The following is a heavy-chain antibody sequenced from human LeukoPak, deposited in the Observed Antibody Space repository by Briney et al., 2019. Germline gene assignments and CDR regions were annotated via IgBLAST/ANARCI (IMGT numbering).Heavy chain of an antibody. CDR2: ISSNGGST. J-gene: IGHJ4*02. Sequence: GGSLRLSCAASGFTFSSYAMHWVRQAPGKGLEYVSGISSNGGSTYYAGSVKGRFTISRDNSKDTVNLQMGSLRTEDTALYYCAKEVRGIIIRPHFDYWGQGTLVTVSS. V-gene: IGHV3-64*02. CDR1: GFTFSSYA. CDR3: AKEVRGIIIRPHFDY. D-gene: IGHD3-10*01.